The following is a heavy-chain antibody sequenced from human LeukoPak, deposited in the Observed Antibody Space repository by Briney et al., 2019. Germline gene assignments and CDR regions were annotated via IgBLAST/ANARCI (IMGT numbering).Heavy chain of an antibody. V-gene: IGHV3-33*01. CDR2: IWYDGSNK. D-gene: IGHD1-26*01. CDR1: GFTFSSYG. J-gene: IGHJ4*02. Sequence: GGSLRLSCAASGFTFSSYGMHWVRQAPGEGLEWVAVIWYDGSNKYYADSVKGRFTISRDNSKNTLYLQMNSLRAEDTAVYYCARSGSAFDYWGQGTLVTVSS. CDR3: ARSGSAFDY.